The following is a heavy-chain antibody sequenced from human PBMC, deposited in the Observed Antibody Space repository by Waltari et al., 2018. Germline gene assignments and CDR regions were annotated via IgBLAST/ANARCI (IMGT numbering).Heavy chain of an antibody. CDR2: VDPEDGET. Sequence: EVHLTPSGAEVQKPGASVKLSCKASGYSFTDQFLHWSRQAPGKGPEWIGRVDPEDGETTLAEKFEGRVTITADTSTDTAYMDLSRLRSEDTALYYCMTLPIFGLVIKNYWGQGTLVTVSS. J-gene: IGHJ1*01. CDR3: MTLPIFGLVIKNY. CDR1: GYSFTDQF. V-gene: IGHV1-69-2*01. D-gene: IGHD3-3*01.